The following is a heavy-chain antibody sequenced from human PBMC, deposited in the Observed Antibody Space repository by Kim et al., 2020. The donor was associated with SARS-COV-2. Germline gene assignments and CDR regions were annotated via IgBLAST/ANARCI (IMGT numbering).Heavy chain of an antibody. CDR1: GYSISSGYY. Sequence: SETLSLTCTVSGYSISSGYYWGWIRQPPGKGLEWIGSIYHSGSTYYNPSLKSRVTISVDTSKNQFSLKLSSVTAADTAVYYCASGWFDPWGQGTLVTVSS. J-gene: IGHJ5*02. CDR2: IYHSGST. CDR3: ASGWFDP. V-gene: IGHV4-38-2*02.